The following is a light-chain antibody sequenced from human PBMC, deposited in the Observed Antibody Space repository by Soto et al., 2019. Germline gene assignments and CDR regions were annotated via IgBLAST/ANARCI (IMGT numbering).Light chain of an antibody. CDR3: QQYSTYST. J-gene: IGKJ1*01. CDR1: QSISRW. Sequence: SQSISRWLAWYQQKPEKAPELLISKASDLQSGVPSRFSGSGSGTEFTLTISTLQPDDFATYFCQQYSTYSTFGQGTKVDIK. V-gene: IGKV1-5*03. CDR2: KAS.